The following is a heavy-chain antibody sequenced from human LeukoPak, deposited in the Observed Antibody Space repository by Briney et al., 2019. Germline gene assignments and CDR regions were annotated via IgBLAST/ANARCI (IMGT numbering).Heavy chain of an antibody. J-gene: IGHJ3*02. CDR1: GGSISSYY. Sequence: SGTLSLTCTVSGGSISSYYWSWIRQPPGKGLEWIGYIYYSGSTNYNPSLKSRVTISVDTSKNQFSLKLSSVTAADTAVYYCARHYDSLFAFDIWGQGTMVTVSS. CDR2: IYYSGST. CDR3: ARHYDSLFAFDI. D-gene: IGHD3-22*01. V-gene: IGHV4-59*01.